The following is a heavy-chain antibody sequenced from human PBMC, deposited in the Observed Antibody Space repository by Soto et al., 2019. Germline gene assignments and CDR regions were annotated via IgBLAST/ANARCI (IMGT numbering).Heavy chain of an antibody. CDR3: AKPIVAAGYYGMDV. D-gene: IGHD6-13*01. CDR2: ISFDGSNK. J-gene: IGHJ6*02. V-gene: IGHV3-30*18. CDR1: GFTFSSYD. Sequence: AGGSLRLSCAASGFTFSSYDMHWVRQAPGKGLEWVAVISFDGSNKYCADSVKGRFTISRDKSKNKLYLQMNSLGVEDTAVYYCAKPIVAAGYYGMDVWGQGTTVTVSS.